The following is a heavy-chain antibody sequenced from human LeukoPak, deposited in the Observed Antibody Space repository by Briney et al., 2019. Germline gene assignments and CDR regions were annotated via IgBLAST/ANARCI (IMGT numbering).Heavy chain of an antibody. D-gene: IGHD3-16*01. CDR1: GFTVSSNY. CDR3: ARDLYDYVWGSYGVPDY. Sequence: GGSLRLSCAASGFTVSSNYMSWVRQAPGKGLEWVSVIYSGGSTYNANSVKGRFTISRDNSKNTLYLQMNSLRAEDTAVYYCARDLYDYVWGSYGVPDYWGQGTLVTVSS. CDR2: IYSGGST. J-gene: IGHJ4*02. V-gene: IGHV3-53*05.